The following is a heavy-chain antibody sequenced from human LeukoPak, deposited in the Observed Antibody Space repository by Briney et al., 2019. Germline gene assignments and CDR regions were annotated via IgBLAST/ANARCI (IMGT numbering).Heavy chain of an antibody. Sequence: GASLKISCKASGNRFTNYWISWVRQMPGKGLEWMGRIDPSDSYTNYSPSFQGHVTISVDKSISAAYLQWSSLKASDTAMYYCARRYDSGSTIDQWGQGTLVTVSS. CDR1: GNRFTNYW. D-gene: IGHD3-10*01. J-gene: IGHJ4*02. CDR3: ARRYDSGSTIDQ. V-gene: IGHV5-10-1*01. CDR2: IDPSDSYT.